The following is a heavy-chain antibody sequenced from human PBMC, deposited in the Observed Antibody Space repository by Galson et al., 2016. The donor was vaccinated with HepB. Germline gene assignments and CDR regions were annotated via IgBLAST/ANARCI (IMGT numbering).Heavy chain of an antibody. J-gene: IGHJ5*02. CDR3: ARDYCSETTCYRPWFAP. D-gene: IGHD2-2*01. CDR1: GFTLDHYA. V-gene: IGHV4-59*01. Sequence: LRLSCAASGFTLDHYAMHWVRPPPGKGLEWIGYIYSSGSTTYNPSLKSRVTISLVTSKNQFSLSLSSVTAADTAVCYCARDYCSETTCYRPWFAPWGQGTLVTVSS. CDR2: IYSSGST.